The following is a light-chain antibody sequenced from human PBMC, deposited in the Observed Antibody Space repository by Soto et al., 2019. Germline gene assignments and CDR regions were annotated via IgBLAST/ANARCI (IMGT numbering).Light chain of an antibody. V-gene: IGKV1-39*01. CDR2: AAS. CDR1: QSISSY. J-gene: IGKJ2*01. Sequence: DIQMTQSPSSLSASVGDRVTITCRASQSISSYLNWYQQKPGKAPKLLIYAASSLQSGVPSRFSCSESGTDFTLTIRRRQPEEFATYYCQQRYSTPPYTLVQVTKLEIK. CDR3: QQRYSTPPYT.